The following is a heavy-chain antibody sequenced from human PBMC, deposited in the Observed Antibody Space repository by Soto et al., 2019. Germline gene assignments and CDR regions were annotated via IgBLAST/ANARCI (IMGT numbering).Heavy chain of an antibody. CDR2: IIPVTDTP. CDR1: GGTFSSHA. CDR3: ARGNKGPGHYGPGSQGWYGP. D-gene: IGHD3-10*01. J-gene: IGHJ5*02. Sequence: QVQLVQSGAEVKKPGSSVKVSCKVSGGTFSSHAINWLRQAPGQGLEWMGVIIPVTDTPNNAEKFQGRVTMTADKSTTTVYMELSSLTFDDTAVYFCARGNKGPGHYGPGSQGWYGPWGQGTLVTVSS. V-gene: IGHV1-69*06.